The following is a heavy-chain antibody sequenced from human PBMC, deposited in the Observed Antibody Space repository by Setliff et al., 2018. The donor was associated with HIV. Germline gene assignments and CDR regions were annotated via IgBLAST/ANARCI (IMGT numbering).Heavy chain of an antibody. CDR3: ASLDGSESPYIYYYYIDV. CDR2: INYHGNT. J-gene: IGHJ6*03. D-gene: IGHD3-10*01. V-gene: IGHV4-39*01. CDR1: GGSISTSRYY. Sequence: TSETLSPTCTVPGGSISTSRYYWGWIRQPPGEGLEGIGSINYHGNTYYNPSPKSRAAISVDTSKNQISLTLSSVTAADTAVYYCASLDGSESPYIYYYYIDVWGEGTAVTVSS.